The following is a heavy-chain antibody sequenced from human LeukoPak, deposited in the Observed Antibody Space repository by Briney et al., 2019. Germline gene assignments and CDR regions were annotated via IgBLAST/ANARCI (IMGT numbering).Heavy chain of an antibody. CDR1: GFTFSSYG. Sequence: PGRSLRLSCAASGFTFSSYGMHWVRQAPGKGLEWVAFISYDGSNKYYADSVKGRFTISRDNSKNTLYLQMNSLRAEDTAVYYCAKDAKVLVVVPAAVDYWGQGTLVTVSS. CDR3: AKDAKVLVVVPAAVDY. J-gene: IGHJ4*02. CDR2: ISYDGSNK. D-gene: IGHD2-2*01. V-gene: IGHV3-30*18.